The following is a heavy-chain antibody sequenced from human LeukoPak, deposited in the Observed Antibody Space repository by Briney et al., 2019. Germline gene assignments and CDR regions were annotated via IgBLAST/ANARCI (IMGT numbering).Heavy chain of an antibody. V-gene: IGHV1-69*13. D-gene: IGHD2-2*01. CDR1: GGTFSSYA. J-gene: IGHJ4*02. CDR2: IIPIFGTA. Sequence: AASVKVSCKASGGTFSSYAISWVRQAPGQGLEWMGGIIPIFGTANYAQKFQGRVTITADGSTSTAYMELSSLRSEDTAVYYCARLYCSSTSCLWGQGTLVTVSS. CDR3: ARLYCSSTSCL.